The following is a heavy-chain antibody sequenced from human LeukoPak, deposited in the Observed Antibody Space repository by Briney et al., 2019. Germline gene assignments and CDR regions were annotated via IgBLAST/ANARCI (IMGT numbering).Heavy chain of an antibody. D-gene: IGHD2-2*01. V-gene: IGHV1-2*02. CDR2: INPNSGGT. CDR3: ARVGCCSTSCYAPAFDI. Sequence: ASVKVSCKASGYTFTGYYMHWVRQAPGQGLEWMGWINPNSGGTNYAQKFQGRVTMTRDTSISTAYMELSRLRSDDTAVYYCARVGCCSTSCYAPAFDIWGQGTMVTVSS. CDR1: GYTFTGYY. J-gene: IGHJ3*02.